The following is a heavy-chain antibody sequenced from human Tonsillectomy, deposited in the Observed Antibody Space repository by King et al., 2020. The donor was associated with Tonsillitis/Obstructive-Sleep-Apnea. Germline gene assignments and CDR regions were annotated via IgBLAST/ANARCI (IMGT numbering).Heavy chain of an antibody. CDR2: INPSGGST. CDR3: ARGRCGVVPAAMNYYYYYMDV. D-gene: IGHD2-2*01. Sequence: VQLVQSGAEVKKPGASVKVSCKASGYTFTSYYMHWVRQAPGQGLEWMGIINPSGGSTSYAQKFQGRVTMTRDTSTSTVYMELSSLSSEDTAVYYCARGRCGVVPAAMNYYYYYMDVWGKGTTVTVSS. CDR1: GYTFTSYY. J-gene: IGHJ6*03. V-gene: IGHV1-46*01.